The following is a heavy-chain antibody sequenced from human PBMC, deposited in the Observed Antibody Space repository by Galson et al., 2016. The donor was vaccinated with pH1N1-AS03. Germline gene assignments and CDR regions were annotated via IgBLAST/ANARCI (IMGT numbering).Heavy chain of an antibody. D-gene: IGHD6-6*01. Sequence: SLRLSCAASGFAFGSFAMSWVRQAPGKGLEWVSVIGDSGEDTAYADSVKGQFTISRDNSKNTVYLQMNRLRVEDTAVYYCAKESSSLCDHFDLWGRGIRVTVSS. CDR1: GFAFGSFA. J-gene: IGHJ4*02. CDR2: IGDSGEDT. V-gene: IGHV3-23*01. CDR3: AKESSSLCDHFDL.